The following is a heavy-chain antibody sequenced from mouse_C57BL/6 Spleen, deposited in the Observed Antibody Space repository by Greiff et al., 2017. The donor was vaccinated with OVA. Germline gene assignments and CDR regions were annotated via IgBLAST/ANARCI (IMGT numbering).Heavy chain of an antibody. D-gene: IGHD2-3*01. V-gene: IGHV2-6-1*01. J-gene: IGHJ4*01. CDR3: ARHDGYYSYYYAMDY. CDR2: IWSDGST. Sequence: VQRVESGPGLVAPSQSLSITCTVSGFSLTSYGVHWVRQPPGKGLEWLVVIWSDGSTTYNSALKSRLSISKDNSKSQVFLKMNSLQTDDTAMYYCARHDGYYSYYYAMDYWGQGTSVTVSS. CDR1: GFSLTSYG.